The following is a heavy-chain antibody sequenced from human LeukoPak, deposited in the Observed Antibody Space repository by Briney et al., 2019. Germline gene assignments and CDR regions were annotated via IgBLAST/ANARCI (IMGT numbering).Heavy chain of an antibody. Sequence: GGSLRLSCAASGFTFSSYSMNWVRQAPGKGLEWVSSISSSSSYIYYADSVKGRFTISRDNAKNSLYLQMNSLRAEDTAVYYCARSVAVADPAFDYWGRGTLVTVSS. V-gene: IGHV3-21*01. J-gene: IGHJ4*02. CDR3: ARSVAVADPAFDY. D-gene: IGHD6-19*01. CDR1: GFTFSSYS. CDR2: ISSSSSYI.